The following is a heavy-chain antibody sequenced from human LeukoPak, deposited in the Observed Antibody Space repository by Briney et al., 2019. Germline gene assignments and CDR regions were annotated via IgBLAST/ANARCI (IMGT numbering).Heavy chain of an antibody. CDR2: IIPIFGTA. V-gene: IGHV1-69*05. CDR3: ASPTKLGYCSGGSCYSGY. Sequence: SVKVSCKASGGTFSSYAISWVRQAPGQGLEWMGGIIPIFGTANYAQKFQGRVTITTDESTSTAYMELSSLRSEDTAVYYCASPTKLGYCSGGSCYSGYWGQGTLVTVSS. CDR1: GGTFSSYA. J-gene: IGHJ4*02. D-gene: IGHD2-15*01.